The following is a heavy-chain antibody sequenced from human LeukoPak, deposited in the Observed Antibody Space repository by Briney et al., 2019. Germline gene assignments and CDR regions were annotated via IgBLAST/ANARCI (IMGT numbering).Heavy chain of an antibody. CDR1: GYSFSSYW. D-gene: IGHD4-23*01. V-gene: IGHV5-10-1*01. Sequence: GESLKISCKGSGYSFSSYWINWVRQMPGKGLEWMGRIDPSDSYTNYNPSFQGHVTISADKSISTAYLQWSSLKASDTAMYYCARGGYGGNRYYFDYWGQGNLVTVSS. CDR2: IDPSDSYT. CDR3: ARGGYGGNRYYFDY. J-gene: IGHJ4*02.